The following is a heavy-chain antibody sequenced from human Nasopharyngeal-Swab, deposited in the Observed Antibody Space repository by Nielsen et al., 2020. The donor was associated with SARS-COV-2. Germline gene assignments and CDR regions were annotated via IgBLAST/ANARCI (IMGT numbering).Heavy chain of an antibody. V-gene: IGHV1-69*04. Sequence: WVRQAPGQGLEWMGRIIPIGGIANNAQKFQGRVTITADKSTSPAYMELTSLRSEDTAVYYCAREGPGPPMTTVTPYFDYWGQGTLVTVSS. D-gene: IGHD4-11*01. CDR3: AREGPGPPMTTVTPYFDY. J-gene: IGHJ4*02. CDR2: IIPIGGIA.